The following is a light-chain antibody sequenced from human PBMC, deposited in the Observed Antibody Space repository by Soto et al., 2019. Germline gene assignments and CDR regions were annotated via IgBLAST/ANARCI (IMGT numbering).Light chain of an antibody. V-gene: IGLV2-23*01. CDR2: EAS. CDR3: YSFAGSSTVV. Sequence: QSVLTQPASVSGSPGQSITISCTGTSSDVGSYNLVSWYQQHPCKAPKLMIYEASKRPSGVSNRFSGSKSGNTASLTISGLQAEDEADYYCYSFAGSSTVVFGGGTKVTVL. J-gene: IGLJ2*01. CDR1: SSDVGSYNL.